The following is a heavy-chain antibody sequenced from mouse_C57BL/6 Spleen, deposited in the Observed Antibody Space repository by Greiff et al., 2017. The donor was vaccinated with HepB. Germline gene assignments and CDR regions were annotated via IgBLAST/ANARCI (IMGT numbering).Heavy chain of an antibody. J-gene: IGHJ3*01. CDR2: INPSNGGT. V-gene: IGHV1-53*01. CDR1: GYTFTSYW. Sequence: QVQLQQPGTELVKPGASVKLSCKASGYTFTSYWMHWVKQRPGQGLEWIGNINPSNGGTNYNEKIKSKATLTVDKSSSTAYLQLSSLTSENSAVYYCARGVAYSWFAYWGQGTLVTVSA. D-gene: IGHD2-10*01. CDR3: ARGVAYSWFAY.